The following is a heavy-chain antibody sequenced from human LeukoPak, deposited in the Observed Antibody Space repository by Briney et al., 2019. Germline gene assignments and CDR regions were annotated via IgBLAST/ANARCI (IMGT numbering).Heavy chain of an antibody. CDR3: VSGCSTTSCYFRI. D-gene: IGHD2-2*01. Sequence: ASVKVSCKASGYTFTGYYMHWVRQAPGQGLEWMGWINPNSGGTNYAQKFQGRVTMTRDTSISTAYMELSRLRSDDTAVYYCVSGCSTTSCYFRIWGQGTPVTVSS. J-gene: IGHJ4*02. CDR2: INPNSGGT. V-gene: IGHV1-2*02. CDR1: GYTFTGYY.